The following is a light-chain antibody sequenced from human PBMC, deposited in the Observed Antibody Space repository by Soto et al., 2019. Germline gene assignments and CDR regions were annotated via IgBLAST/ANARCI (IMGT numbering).Light chain of an antibody. Sequence: EIVMTQSPATLSVSPGERATLSCRASLSVSSNLAWYQQKPGQAPRRLMYGASTSATGIPARFSGSASGTEFTLTVSGLQSEDSAVYYCQKYNNWPRTFGKGTKVEIK. J-gene: IGKJ1*01. CDR2: GAS. CDR3: QKYNNWPRT. V-gene: IGKV3-15*01. CDR1: LSVSSN.